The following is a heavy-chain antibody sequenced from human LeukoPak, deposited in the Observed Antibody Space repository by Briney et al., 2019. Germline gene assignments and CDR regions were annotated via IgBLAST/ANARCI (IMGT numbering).Heavy chain of an antibody. CDR2: INGSGGRT. Sequence: GGSLRLSCAASRFTFSDYAMSWVRQAPGKGLEWVSGINGSGGRTNYADSVRGRFTISRDNSKKTLYLQMNSLRADDTAVYYCAKEATGTTEGLFNYWGQGTLVTVSS. CDR3: AKEATGTTEGLFNY. CDR1: RFTFSDYA. J-gene: IGHJ4*02. D-gene: IGHD1-1*01. V-gene: IGHV3-23*01.